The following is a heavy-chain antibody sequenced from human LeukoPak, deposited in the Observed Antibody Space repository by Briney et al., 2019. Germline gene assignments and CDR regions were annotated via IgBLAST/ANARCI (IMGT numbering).Heavy chain of an antibody. D-gene: IGHD6-19*01. CDR1: GYTFTAYY. Sequence: GASVKVSCKASGYTFTAYYMHWVRQAPGQGLEWMGWINPNSGGTNYAQKFQGRVTMTRDTSISTAYMELSRLRSDDTAVYYCARGPPYSSGVGRRHNWFDPWGQGTLVTVSS. V-gene: IGHV1-2*02. CDR2: INPNSGGT. CDR3: ARGPPYSSGVGRRHNWFDP. J-gene: IGHJ5*02.